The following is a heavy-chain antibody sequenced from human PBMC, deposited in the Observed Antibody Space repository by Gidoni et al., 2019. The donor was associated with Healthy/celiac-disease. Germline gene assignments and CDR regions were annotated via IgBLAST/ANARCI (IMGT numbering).Heavy chain of an antibody. D-gene: IGHD5-12*01. CDR2: IIPILGIA. J-gene: IGHJ4*02. Sequence: QVQLVQSGAEVKKPGSAVKVSCKASGGTVSSYPLSWVRQAPGQGLELMGRIIPILGIANYAQKFQGRVTITADKSTSTAYMELSSLRSEDTAVYYCAWGATGPLGYWGQGTLVTVSS. CDR1: GGTVSSYP. V-gene: IGHV1-69*04. CDR3: AWGATGPLGY.